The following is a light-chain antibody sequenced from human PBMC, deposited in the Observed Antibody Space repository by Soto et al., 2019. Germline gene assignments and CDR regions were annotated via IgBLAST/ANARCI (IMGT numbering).Light chain of an antibody. CDR2: DAS. J-gene: IGKJ2*01. Sequence: DIQMTQSPSSLSASVGDRVTITCRASQTISTYLNWYQQKPGKAPRLLIYDASSLLSGVPSRFSGSGSGTDFTLTIASLQAEDFSTYYCQQSDSTPYTFGQGTKVDIK. CDR3: QQSDSTPYT. V-gene: IGKV1-39*01. CDR1: QTISTY.